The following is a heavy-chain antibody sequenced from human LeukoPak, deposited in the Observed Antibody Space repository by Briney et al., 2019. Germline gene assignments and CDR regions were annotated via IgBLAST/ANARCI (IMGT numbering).Heavy chain of an antibody. J-gene: IGHJ4*02. V-gene: IGHV3-7*01. Sequence: GGSLRLSCAASGFTFSSYWMSWVRQAPGKGLEWVANIKQDGSEKYYVDSVKGRFTISRDNAKNSLYLQMNSLRAEDTAVYYCARGPPSRIAAAGIHYFDYWGQGTLVTVSS. CDR3: ARGPPSRIAAAGIHYFDY. D-gene: IGHD6-13*01. CDR1: GFTFSSYW. CDR2: IKQDGSEK.